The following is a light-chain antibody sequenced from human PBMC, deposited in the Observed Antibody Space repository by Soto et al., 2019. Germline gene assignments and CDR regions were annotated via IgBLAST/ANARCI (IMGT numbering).Light chain of an antibody. Sequence: QSVLTQPPSASGTPGQRVTISCSGSRSNIGSHPVQWYLQVPGTAPKLLIYRDNERPSGVRDRFSGSKSGTSASLAISGLQSEDEADYHCATWDDGLYGPVFGGGTKLTVL. CDR2: RDN. V-gene: IGLV1-44*01. J-gene: IGLJ3*02. CDR3: ATWDDGLYGPV. CDR1: RSNIGSHP.